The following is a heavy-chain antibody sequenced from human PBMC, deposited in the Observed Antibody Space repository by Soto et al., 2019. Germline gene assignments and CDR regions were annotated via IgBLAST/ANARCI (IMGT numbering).Heavy chain of an antibody. D-gene: IGHD3-3*01. CDR3: ARGLTYYDFWSGYSSGYYGMDV. Sequence: PSETLSLTCAVYGGSFSGYYWSWIRQPPGKGLEWIGEINHSGSTNCNPSLKSRVTISVDTSKNQFSLKLSSVTASDTAVYYCARGLTYYDFWSGYSSGYYGMDVWGQGTTVTVSS. CDR1: GGSFSGYY. J-gene: IGHJ6*02. V-gene: IGHV4-34*01. CDR2: INHSGST.